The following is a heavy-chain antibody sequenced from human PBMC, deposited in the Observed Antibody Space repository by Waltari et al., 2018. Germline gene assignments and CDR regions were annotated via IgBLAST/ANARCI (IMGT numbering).Heavy chain of an antibody. D-gene: IGHD6-13*01. J-gene: IGHJ5*02. CDR2: ISYDGNTK. V-gene: IGHV3-30*04. CDR1: GFTFTSYA. CDR3: ARSIAATGTSYYPSDT. Sequence: QVQLVESGGGVVQPGRSLRLSCAASGFTFTSYAMPWVRQAPGKGLEWLAVISYDGNTKFYADSVRGRFTISRDNSKNTLYLQMDSLRAEDTAAYYCARSIAATGTSYYPSDTWGQGTLVTVSS.